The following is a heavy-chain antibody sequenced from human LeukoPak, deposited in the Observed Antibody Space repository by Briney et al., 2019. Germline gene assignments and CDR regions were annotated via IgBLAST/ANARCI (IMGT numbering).Heavy chain of an antibody. CDR2: IKQDGSEK. CDR1: GFTFSSYW. CDR3: ARVYGDGYNYGAFDI. J-gene: IGHJ3*02. D-gene: IGHD5-12*01. Sequence: GGSLRLSCAASGFTFSSYWMSWVRQAPGKGLEWVANIKQDGSEKYYVDSVKGRFTISRDNAKNSLYLQMNSLRAEDTAVYYCARVYGDGYNYGAFDIWGQGTMVTVSS. V-gene: IGHV3-7*01.